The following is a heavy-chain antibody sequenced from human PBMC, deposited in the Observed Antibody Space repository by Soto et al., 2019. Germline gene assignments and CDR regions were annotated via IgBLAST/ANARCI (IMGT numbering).Heavy chain of an antibody. CDR2: ISAYNGNT. CDR1: GYTFTSYG. CDR3: ARASETNFYGSGSYYRYGMDV. Sequence: QVQLVQSGAEVKKPGASVKVSCKASGYTFTSYGISWVRQAPGQGLEWMGWISAYNGNTNYAQKFQGRVTMTIDTSTSTAYMELSSLRSDDTAVYYCARASETNFYGSGSYYRYGMDVWGQGTTVTVSS. V-gene: IGHV1-18*01. J-gene: IGHJ6*02. D-gene: IGHD3-10*01.